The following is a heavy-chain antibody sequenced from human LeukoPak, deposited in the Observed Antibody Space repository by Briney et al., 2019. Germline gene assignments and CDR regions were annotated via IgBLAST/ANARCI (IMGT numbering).Heavy chain of an antibody. D-gene: IGHD3-22*01. J-gene: IGHJ4*02. CDR2: ISHDGSNQ. CDR3: AKVRTTLVVVSYFDY. Sequence: GGSLRLSCAASGFSFGTYGMHWVRQAPGKGLEWVAVISHDGSNQYYADSVKGRFTISRDDSKNTLYLQMNSLGAEDTAVYYCAKVRTTLVVVSYFDYWGQGTLVTVSS. CDR1: GFSFGTYG. V-gene: IGHV3-30*18.